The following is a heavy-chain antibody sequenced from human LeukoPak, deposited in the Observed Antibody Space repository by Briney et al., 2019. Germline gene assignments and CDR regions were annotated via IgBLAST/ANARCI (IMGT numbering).Heavy chain of an antibody. CDR3: AREKRITIFGVVIPPAFDI. J-gene: IGHJ3*02. V-gene: IGHV5-51*01. CDR1: GYSFTSYW. Sequence: GESLKISCKGSGYSFTSYWIGWVRQMPGKGLEWMGIIYPGDSDTRYSPSFQGQVTISADKSISTAYLQRSSLKASDTAMYYCAREKRITIFGVVIPPAFDIWGQGTMVTVSS. D-gene: IGHD3-3*01. CDR2: IYPGDSDT.